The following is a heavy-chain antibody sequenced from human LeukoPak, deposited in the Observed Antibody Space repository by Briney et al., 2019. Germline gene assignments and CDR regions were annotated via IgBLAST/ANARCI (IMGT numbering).Heavy chain of an antibody. CDR2: IYYSGST. D-gene: IGHD3-10*01. V-gene: IGHV4-59*01. CDR3: ARVRYGSGSTVDY. CDR1: GGSISSYY. J-gene: IGHJ4*02. Sequence: SETLSLTCTVSGGSISSYYWSWIRQPPGKGLEWIGYIYYSGSTNYNPSLKSRVTISVDTSKNQFSLKLSSVTAADTAVYYCARVRYGSGSTVDYWGQGTLVTVSS.